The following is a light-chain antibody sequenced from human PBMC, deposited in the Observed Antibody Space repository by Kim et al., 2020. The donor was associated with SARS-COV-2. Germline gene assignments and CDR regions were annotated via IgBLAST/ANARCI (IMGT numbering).Light chain of an antibody. CDR1: SSDVGGCNY. J-gene: IGLJ3*02. CDR2: EVS. V-gene: IGLV2-8*01. Sequence: QSALTQPPSASGSPGQSVTISCTGTSSDVGGCNYVSWYQQHPGKAPKLMIYEVSKRPSGVPDRFSGSKSGNTASLTVSGLQAEDEADYYCSSYAGSNNWVFGGGTQLTVL. CDR3: SSYAGSNNWV.